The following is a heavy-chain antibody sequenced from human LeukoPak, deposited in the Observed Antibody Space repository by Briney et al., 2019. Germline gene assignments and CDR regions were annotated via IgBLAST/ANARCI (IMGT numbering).Heavy chain of an antibody. Sequence: GGSLRLSCAASGFTFSNYWMSWVRQAPGRGLEWVANIKQDGSENYSVNSVKGRFTISRDNAKNSLYLQMNSLRAEDTAIYYCAREDDWNYEDYWGQGTLVTVSS. CDR1: GFTFSNYW. J-gene: IGHJ4*02. V-gene: IGHV3-7*01. CDR3: AREDDWNYEDY. D-gene: IGHD1-7*01. CDR2: IKQDGSEN.